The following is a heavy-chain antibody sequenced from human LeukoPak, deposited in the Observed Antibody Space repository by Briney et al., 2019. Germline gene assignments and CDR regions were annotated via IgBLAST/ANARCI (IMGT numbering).Heavy chain of an antibody. CDR1: GFTFSSYS. D-gene: IGHD6-13*01. J-gene: IGHJ3*02. V-gene: IGHV3-21*01. CDR2: ISSSSSYI. Sequence: GGSLRLSCAASGFTFSSYSMNWVRQAPGKGLEWVSSISSSSSYIYYADSVKGRFTISRDNARNSLYLQFNSLRAEDTAVYYCARGGAAAGTDAFDIWGQGTMVTVSS. CDR3: ARGGAAAGTDAFDI.